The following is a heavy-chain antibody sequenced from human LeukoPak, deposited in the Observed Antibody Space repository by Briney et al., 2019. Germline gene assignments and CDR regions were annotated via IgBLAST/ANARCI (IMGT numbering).Heavy chain of an antibody. D-gene: IGHD2-15*01. Sequence: GGSLRLSCAASGFTFSSYAMSWVRQAPGKGLEWVSAISGSGGSTYYADSVKGRFTISRDNAKNSLYLQMNSLRAEDTAVYYCARVQDIVVVVAVPAFDYWGQGTLVTVSS. V-gene: IGHV3-23*01. CDR2: ISGSGGST. CDR3: ARVQDIVVVVAVPAFDY. CDR1: GFTFSSYA. J-gene: IGHJ4*02.